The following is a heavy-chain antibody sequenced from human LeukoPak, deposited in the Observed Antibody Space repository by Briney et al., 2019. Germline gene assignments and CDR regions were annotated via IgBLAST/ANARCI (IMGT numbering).Heavy chain of an antibody. D-gene: IGHD1-26*01. CDR3: ARVESGRYEAD. Sequence: SETLSLTCAVYGGSFSGYYWSWIRQPPGKGLEWIGEINHSGSTNYNPSLKSRVTISVDTSKNQFSLKLSSVTAADTAVYYCARVESGRYEADWGQGTLVTVSS. CDR2: INHSGST. V-gene: IGHV4-34*01. J-gene: IGHJ4*02. CDR1: GGSFSGYY.